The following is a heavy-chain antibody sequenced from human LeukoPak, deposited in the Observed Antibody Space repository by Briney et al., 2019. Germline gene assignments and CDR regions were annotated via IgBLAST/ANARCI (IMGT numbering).Heavy chain of an antibody. CDR3: ARLTAYFDL. V-gene: IGHV4-34*01. Sequence: SETLSPTCAVYGGSFSGYYWSWIRQPPGKGLEWIGEINHSGSTNYNPSLKSRVTMSVDTSKNQFSLKVTSVTAADTAVYYCARLTAYFDLWGRGTLVTVSS. CDR2: INHSGST. J-gene: IGHJ2*01. CDR1: GGSFSGYY.